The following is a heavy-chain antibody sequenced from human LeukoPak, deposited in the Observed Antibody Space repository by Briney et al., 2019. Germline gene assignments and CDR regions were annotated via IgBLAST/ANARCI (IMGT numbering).Heavy chain of an antibody. CDR1: GGSINSYY. CDR2: IYFSGRT. Sequence: PSETLSLTCNVSGGSINSYYWCWFRQPRGKRLESIGYIYFSGRTTYNPSLKSRVTISVDTSTNQISLQLTSVTAADTAVYFCARGTTKGYYYDSSGYYTKWGQGTLVTVSS. CDR3: ARGTTKGYYYDSSGYYTK. V-gene: IGHV4-59*12. D-gene: IGHD3-22*01. J-gene: IGHJ4*02.